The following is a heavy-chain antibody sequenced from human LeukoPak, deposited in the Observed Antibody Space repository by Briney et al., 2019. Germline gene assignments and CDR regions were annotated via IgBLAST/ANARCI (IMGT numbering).Heavy chain of an antibody. CDR3: ARGGLQLWPTDY. V-gene: IGHV3-30*04. J-gene: IGHJ4*02. CDR2: ISYDGSNK. Sequence: GGSLRLSCAASGFTFSSYAMHWVRQAPGKGLEWVAVISYDGSNKYYADSVKGRFTISRDNSKNTLYLQMNSLRAEDTAVYYCARGGLQLWPTDYWGQGTLVTVSS. CDR1: GFTFSSYA. D-gene: IGHD5-18*01.